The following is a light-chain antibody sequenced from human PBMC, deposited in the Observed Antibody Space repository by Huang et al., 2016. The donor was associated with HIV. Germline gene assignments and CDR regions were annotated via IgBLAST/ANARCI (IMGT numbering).Light chain of an antibody. CDR3: QKSNTWPLT. J-gene: IGKJ3*01. CDR1: QSVGSN. Sequence: EIVMTQSPATLSVSPGDRVTLSCRAKQSVGSNLAWYQQKPGQAPRLLIYGASTRATGGPVRFSGSGSGTEFTLTISSLQSEDFAVYYCQKSNTWPLTFGPGAKVDIK. V-gene: IGKV3-15*01. CDR2: GAS.